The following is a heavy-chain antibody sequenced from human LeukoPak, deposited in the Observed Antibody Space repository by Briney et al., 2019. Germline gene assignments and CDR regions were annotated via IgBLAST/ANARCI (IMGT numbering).Heavy chain of an antibody. D-gene: IGHD6-19*01. CDR3: ARGIAVAAFDY. CDR2: IYYSGST. V-gene: IGHV4-59*01. J-gene: IGHJ4*02. CDR1: GGSISSYY. Sequence: PSETLSLTCTVSGGSISSYYWSWIRQPPGKGLEWIGYIYYSGSTNYNPSLKSRVTISVDTSKNQLSLKLSSVTAADTAVYYCARGIAVAAFDYWGQGTLVTVSS.